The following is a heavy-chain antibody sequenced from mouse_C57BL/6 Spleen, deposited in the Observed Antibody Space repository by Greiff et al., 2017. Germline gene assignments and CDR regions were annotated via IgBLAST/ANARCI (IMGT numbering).Heavy chain of an antibody. Sequence: QVQLQQPGTELVKPGASVKLSCKASGYTFTSYWMHWVKQRPGQGLEWIGNINPSNGGTNYNEKFKSKATLTVDKASSTTYMQLSSLTSEDSAVYYCARWGYYDYDGDFDVWGTGTTVTVSS. J-gene: IGHJ1*03. CDR2: INPSNGGT. CDR3: ARWGYYDYDGDFDV. D-gene: IGHD2-4*01. CDR1: GYTFTSYW. V-gene: IGHV1-53*01.